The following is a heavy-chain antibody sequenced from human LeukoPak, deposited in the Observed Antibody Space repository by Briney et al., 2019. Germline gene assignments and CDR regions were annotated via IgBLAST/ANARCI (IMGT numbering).Heavy chain of an antibody. CDR2: INPSGGST. Sequence: ASVKVSCKASGYASTDYYMHWVRQAPGQGLEWMGIINPSGGSTSYAQKFQGRVTMTRDMSTSTVYMELSSLRSEDTAVYYCARGPTDPYDAFDIWGQGTMVTVSS. CDR3: ARGPTDPYDAFDI. V-gene: IGHV1-46*01. CDR1: GYASTDYY. J-gene: IGHJ3*02.